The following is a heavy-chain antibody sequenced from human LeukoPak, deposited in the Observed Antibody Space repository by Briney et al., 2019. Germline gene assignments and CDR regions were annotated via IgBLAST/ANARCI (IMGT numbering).Heavy chain of an antibody. Sequence: GGSLRLSCAASGFTFSSYFMSWVRQAPGKGLEWVANIKQDGSDKYYMDSVKGRFTISRDNAKISMYLQMNSLRAEDTAVYYCARYVRGSYFYMDVWGKRTTVTVSS. CDR2: IKQDGSDK. CDR3: ARYVRGSYFYMDV. V-gene: IGHV3-7*01. CDR1: GFTFSSYF. J-gene: IGHJ6*03. D-gene: IGHD3-10*01.